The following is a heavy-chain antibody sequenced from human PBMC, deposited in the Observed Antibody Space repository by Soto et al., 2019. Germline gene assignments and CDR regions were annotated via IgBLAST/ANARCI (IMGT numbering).Heavy chain of an antibody. CDR1: GFSLSKARMG. CDR2: IFWNDER. J-gene: IGHJ4*02. CDR3: ARALREELPIDYFDS. D-gene: IGHD1-7*01. Sequence: QVTLKESGPVLVKPTETLTLTCTVSGFSLSKARMGVSWIRQPPGKALEWLAHIFWNDERSYNTSLTSRLTISRDTSKSQVVLNMTNVDPVDTGTYFCARALREELPIDYFDSWGQGTLVTVSS. V-gene: IGHV2-26*01.